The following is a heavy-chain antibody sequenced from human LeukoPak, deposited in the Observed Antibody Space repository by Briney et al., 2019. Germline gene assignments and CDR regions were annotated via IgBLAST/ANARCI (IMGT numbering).Heavy chain of an antibody. D-gene: IGHD1-26*01. CDR2: INWNGGST. J-gene: IGHJ4*02. Sequence: PGGSLRLSCAASGFNFDDYGMNWVRQAPGKGLEWVSGINWNGGSTGYADSVKGRFTISRDNAKNSVFLQMNSLRAEDTAVYYCARDPILPGATGGADYWGQGTLVTVSS. CDR3: ARDPILPGATGGADY. V-gene: IGHV3-20*04. CDR1: GFNFDDYG.